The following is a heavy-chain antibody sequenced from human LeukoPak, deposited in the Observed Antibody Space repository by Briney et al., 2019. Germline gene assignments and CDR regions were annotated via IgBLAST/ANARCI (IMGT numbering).Heavy chain of an antibody. Sequence: PVKVSCKASGGTFSSYAISWVRQAPGQGLEWMGRIIPIFGTANYAQKFQGRVTITTDESTSTAYMELSSLRSEDTAVYYCARDLAYYDSSGPGYWGQGTLVTVSS. CDR2: IIPIFGTA. J-gene: IGHJ4*02. CDR1: GGTFSSYA. V-gene: IGHV1-69*05. CDR3: ARDLAYYDSSGPGY. D-gene: IGHD3-22*01.